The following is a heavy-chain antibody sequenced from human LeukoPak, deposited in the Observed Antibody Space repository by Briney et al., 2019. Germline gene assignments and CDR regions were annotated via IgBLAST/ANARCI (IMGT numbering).Heavy chain of an antibody. J-gene: IGHJ4*02. Sequence: PGGSLRLSCAASGFTFSSYWMSWVRQAPGKGLEWVANIKQDGSEKYYVGSVKGRFTISRDNAKNSLYLQMDSLRAEDTAVYYCARADQRGYCSSTSSYTGFDYWGQGTLVTVSS. V-gene: IGHV3-7*01. CDR1: GFTFSSYW. CDR2: IKQDGSEK. D-gene: IGHD2-2*02. CDR3: ARADQRGYCSSTSSYTGFDY.